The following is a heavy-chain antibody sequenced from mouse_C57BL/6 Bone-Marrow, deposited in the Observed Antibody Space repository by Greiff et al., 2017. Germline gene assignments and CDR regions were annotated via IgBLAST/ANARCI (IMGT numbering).Heavy chain of an antibody. CDR3: AKTTVVATDFDY. V-gene: IGHV1-81*01. J-gene: IGHJ2*01. Sequence: QVQLQQSGAELARPGASVKLSCKASGYTFTSYGISWVKQRTGQGLEWIGEIYPRSGNTYYNEKFKGKATLTAAKSSSTAYMELRSLTSEDAAVYFCAKTTVVATDFDYWGQGTTLTVSS. D-gene: IGHD1-1*01. CDR1: GYTFTSYG. CDR2: IYPRSGNT.